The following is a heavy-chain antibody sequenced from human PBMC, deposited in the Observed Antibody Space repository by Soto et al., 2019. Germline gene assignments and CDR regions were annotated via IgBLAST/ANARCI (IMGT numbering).Heavy chain of an antibody. CDR2: INHSGST. CDR3: ARRSGYYGSGTYGMDV. V-gene: IGHV4-34*01. CDR1: GGSFSGYY. Sequence: SETLSLTCAVYGGSFSGYYWSWIRQPPGKGLEWIGEINHSGSTNYNPSLKSRATISVDTSKNQFSLKLSSVTAADTAVYYCARRSGYYGSGTYGMDVWGQGTTVTVSS. D-gene: IGHD3-10*01. J-gene: IGHJ6*02.